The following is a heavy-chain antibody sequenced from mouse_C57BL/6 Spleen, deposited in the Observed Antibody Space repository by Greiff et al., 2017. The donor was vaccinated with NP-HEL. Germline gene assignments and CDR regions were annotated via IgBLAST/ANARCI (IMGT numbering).Heavy chain of an antibody. Sequence: QVQLQQSGAELVRPGASVKLSCKASGYTFTDYYINWVKQRPGQGLEWIARIYPGSGNTYYNEKFKGKATLTAEKSSSTAYMQLSSLTSEDSAVYFCARGGGYYDYDAFAYWGQGTLVTVSA. V-gene: IGHV1-76*01. D-gene: IGHD2-4*01. CDR2: IYPGSGNT. J-gene: IGHJ3*01. CDR3: ARGGGYYDYDAFAY. CDR1: GYTFTDYY.